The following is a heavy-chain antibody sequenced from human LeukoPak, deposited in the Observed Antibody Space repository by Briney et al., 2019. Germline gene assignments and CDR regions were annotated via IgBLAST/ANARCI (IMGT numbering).Heavy chain of an antibody. D-gene: IGHD3-10*01. CDR2: ICAHNGDT. V-gene: IGHV1-18*04. Sequence: GASVTVSFKASGYTFITYGISWVRQAPGQGREGMGWICAHNGDTYYIQIQGRGTMTTDTSTSTAYLELRSLRSDDTAVYYCTREHGSGSSYSPDGFDYWGQGTLVTVSS. CDR3: TREHGSGSSYSPDGFDY. CDR1: GYTFITYG. J-gene: IGHJ4*02.